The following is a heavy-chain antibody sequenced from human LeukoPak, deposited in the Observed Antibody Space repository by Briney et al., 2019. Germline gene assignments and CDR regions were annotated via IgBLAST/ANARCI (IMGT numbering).Heavy chain of an antibody. Sequence: SETLSLTCTVSGGSIGTYYWSWIRQPPGKGLEWIGYIYYSGSTNYNPSPKSRVTISVDSSKDQFSLKLSSVTAADTAVYYCARAPYGDYRYGMHVWGQGTTVTVSS. D-gene: IGHD4-17*01. CDR1: GGSIGTYY. V-gene: IGHV4-59*01. CDR2: IYYSGST. J-gene: IGHJ6*02. CDR3: ARAPYGDYRYGMHV.